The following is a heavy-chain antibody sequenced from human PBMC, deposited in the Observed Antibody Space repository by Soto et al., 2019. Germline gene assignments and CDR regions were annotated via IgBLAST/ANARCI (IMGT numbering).Heavy chain of an antibody. CDR2: ISRDGSNK. CDR3: TKDGRFDSDGSLYYYYGMDV. J-gene: IGHJ6*02. D-gene: IGHD2-15*01. CDR1: GLTFNNYG. Sequence: GGSRRLSCAASGLTFNNYGMNWVRRAPGKGLEWVAIISRDGSNKYYIESVRGRFTISRDNSKNMLFLQMNSLRVEDTAVYFCTKDGRFDSDGSLYYYYGMDVWRQGSTVTVSS. V-gene: IGHV3-30*18.